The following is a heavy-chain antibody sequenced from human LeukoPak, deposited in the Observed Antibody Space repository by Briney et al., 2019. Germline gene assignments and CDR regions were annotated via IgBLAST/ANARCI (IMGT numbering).Heavy chain of an antibody. CDR1: GFTFSNYA. J-gene: IGHJ4*02. CDR2: ISGSAGST. D-gene: IGHD1-26*01. Sequence: PGGSLRLSCAASGFTFSNYAMSWVRQAPGKGLEWVSAISGSAGSTYNADSVKGRFTISRDNSKNTLYLQMNSLRAEDTAVYYCARVGEGAAKDWGQGTLVTVSS. CDR3: ARVGEGAAKD. V-gene: IGHV3-23*01.